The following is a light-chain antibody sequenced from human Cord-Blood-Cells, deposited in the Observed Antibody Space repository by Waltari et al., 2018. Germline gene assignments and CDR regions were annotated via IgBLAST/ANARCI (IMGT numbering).Light chain of an antibody. V-gene: IGLV2-23*01. J-gene: IGLJ2*01. CDR1: SSDVGSYHL. Sequence: QSALTQPAPVSGSPGQSITISCTGTSSDVGSYHLVSWYQQHPVKAPKLMIYEGSKRPSGVSNRFSGSKSGNTASLTISGLQAEDEADYYCCSYAGSVVFGGGTKLTVL. CDR2: EGS. CDR3: CSYAGSVV.